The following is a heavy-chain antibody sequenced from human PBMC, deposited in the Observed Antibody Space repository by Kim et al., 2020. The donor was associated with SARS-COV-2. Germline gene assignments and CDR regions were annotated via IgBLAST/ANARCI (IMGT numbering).Heavy chain of an antibody. CDR1: GVSISSYY. Sequence: SETLCLTCTVSGVSISSYYWSWIRQPAGKGLEWIGRIYTSGSTNYKHSLKSRVTMSVDTSKNKFSLKMSSLTAADTAVYYCARAFSCYNDSSGFYYYYYG. CDR3: ARAFSCYNDSSGFYYYYYG. CDR2: IYTSGST. D-gene: IGHD3-22*01. V-gene: IGHV4-4*07. J-gene: IGHJ6*01.